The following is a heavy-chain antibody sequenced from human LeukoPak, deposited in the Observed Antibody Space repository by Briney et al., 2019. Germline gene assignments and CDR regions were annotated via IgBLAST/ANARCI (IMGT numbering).Heavy chain of an antibody. D-gene: IGHD1-7*01. J-gene: IGHJ3*02. CDR2: IYPGDSDT. Sequence: GESLKISCKGSGYSFTSYWIGWVRQMPGKGLEWMGIIYPGDSDTRYSPSFQGQVTMSADKSISTAYLQWSSLKASDTAMYYCARQSNWSYDAFDIWGQGTMVTVSS. CDR3: ARQSNWSYDAFDI. V-gene: IGHV5-51*01. CDR1: GYSFTSYW.